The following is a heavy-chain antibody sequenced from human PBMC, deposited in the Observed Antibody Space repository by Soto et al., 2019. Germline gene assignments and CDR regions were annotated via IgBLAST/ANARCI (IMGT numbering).Heavy chain of an antibody. Sequence: SETLSLTCTVSGGSISSYYWSWIRQPPGKGLEWIGYIYYSGSTNYNPSLKSRVTISVDTSKNQFSLKLSSVTAADTAVYYCARVVRSSGNWFDPWGQGTLVTVSS. CDR3: ARVVRSSGNWFDP. V-gene: IGHV4-59*01. CDR1: GGSISSYY. J-gene: IGHJ5*02. CDR2: IYYSGST. D-gene: IGHD6-13*01.